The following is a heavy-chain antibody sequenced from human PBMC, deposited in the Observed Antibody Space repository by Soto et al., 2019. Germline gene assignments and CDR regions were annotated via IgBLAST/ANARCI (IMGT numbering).Heavy chain of an antibody. D-gene: IGHD3-22*01. CDR3: ARLSDYYDSSGYYYFDY. Sequence: GASVKVSCTASGYTFTSYAMHWVRQAPGQRLEWMGWINAGNGNTKYSQKFQGRVTITRDTSASTAYMELSSLRPEDTAVYYCARLSDYYDSSGYYYFDYWGQGTLVTVPQ. CDR1: GYTFTSYA. V-gene: IGHV1-3*01. CDR2: INAGNGNT. J-gene: IGHJ4*02.